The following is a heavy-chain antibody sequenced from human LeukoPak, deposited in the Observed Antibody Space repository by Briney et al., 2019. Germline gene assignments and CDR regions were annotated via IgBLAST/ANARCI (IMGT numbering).Heavy chain of an antibody. CDR1: GFTFSSYS. CDR2: ISSSSTI. Sequence: GGSLRLSCAAPGFTFSSYSMNWVRQAPGKGLEWVSYISSSSTIYYADSVKGRFTISRDNAKNSLYLQMNSLRAEDTAVYYCARERSSTSVDYWGQGTLVTVSS. V-gene: IGHV3-48*01. D-gene: IGHD2-2*01. J-gene: IGHJ4*02. CDR3: ARERSSTSVDY.